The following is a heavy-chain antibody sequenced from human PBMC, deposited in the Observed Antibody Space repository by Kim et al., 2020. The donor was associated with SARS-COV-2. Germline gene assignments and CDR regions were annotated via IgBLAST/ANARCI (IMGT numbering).Heavy chain of an antibody. V-gene: IGHV3-23*01. J-gene: IGHJ6*02. Sequence: KGRFTISRDNYKNTLYLQMNSLRAEDTAVYYCAKDRHYYGSGSYYKDGMDVWGQGTTVTVSS. CDR3: AKDRHYYGSGSYYKDGMDV. D-gene: IGHD3-10*01.